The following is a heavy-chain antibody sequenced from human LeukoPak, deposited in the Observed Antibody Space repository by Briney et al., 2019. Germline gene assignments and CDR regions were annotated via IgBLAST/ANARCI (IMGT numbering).Heavy chain of an antibody. CDR2: ISSSGSTI. V-gene: IGHV3-11*01. CDR1: GFTFSDYY. Sequence: GGSLRLSCAASGFTFSDYYMSWIRQAPGKGLEWVSYISSSGSTIYYADSVKGRFTISRDNAKNSLYLQMNSLRAEDTAVYYCAREACSSTSCYYYMDVWGKGTTVTVYS. J-gene: IGHJ6*03. D-gene: IGHD2-2*01. CDR3: AREACSSTSCYYYMDV.